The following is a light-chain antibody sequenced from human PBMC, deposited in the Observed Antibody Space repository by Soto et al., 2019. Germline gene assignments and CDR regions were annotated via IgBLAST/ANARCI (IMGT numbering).Light chain of an antibody. CDR2: GAS. V-gene: IGKV3-20*01. CDR3: QQYDSPRYT. J-gene: IGKJ2*01. Sequence: EIVLTQSPGTLSLSPGERVTLSCRASQSVSSINLAWFQQEPGQAPRLLIYGASTRATGIPDRFSGSGSGTDFTLTISRLEPEDFAVYYCQQYDSPRYTFGQGTKLEIK. CDR1: QSVSSIN.